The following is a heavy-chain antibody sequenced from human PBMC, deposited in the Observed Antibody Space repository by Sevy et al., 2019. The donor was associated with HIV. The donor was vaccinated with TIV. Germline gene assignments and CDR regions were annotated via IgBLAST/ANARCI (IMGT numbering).Heavy chain of an antibody. CDR2: MYGTVEPNGNT. D-gene: IGHD2-21*02. V-gene: IGHV4-39*02. CDR1: GGSITTGPYY. J-gene: IGHJ4*02. Sequence: SENLSLTCSISGGSITTGPYYWAWIRQSPGNGPEWLGSMYGTVEPNGNTYYNPTLKTRIDMSMDKSNNRFALSLRSVIAADXAVYFCAKSLKAWHDFPAFDHWSQGIQVTVSS. CDR3: AKSLKAWHDFPAFDH.